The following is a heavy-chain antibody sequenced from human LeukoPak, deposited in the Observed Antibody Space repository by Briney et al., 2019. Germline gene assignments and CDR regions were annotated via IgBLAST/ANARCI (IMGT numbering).Heavy chain of an antibody. D-gene: IGHD3-3*01. Sequence: SETLSLTCTVSGGSISSYYWSWIRQPPGKGLEWIGYIYYSGTTYYNPSLKSRLTISVDTSKSQFSLKLSSVTAGDTAVYYCARDRGGVLIIDYWGQGTLVTVSP. CDR1: GGSISSYY. V-gene: IGHV4-59*06. CDR3: ARDRGGVLIIDY. CDR2: IYYSGTT. J-gene: IGHJ4*02.